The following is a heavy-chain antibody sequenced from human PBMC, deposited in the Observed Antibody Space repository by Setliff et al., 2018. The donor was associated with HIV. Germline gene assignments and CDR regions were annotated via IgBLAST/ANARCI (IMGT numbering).Heavy chain of an antibody. J-gene: IGHJ6*04. V-gene: IGHV1-46*01. Sequence: GASVKVSCKASGYIFSGYYLHWVRQAPGQGLEWMGMINPSGASTSYALKFQARVTMTRDTSISTAYMELSSLTSEDTAVYYWARGKGVGGVVITGGLDVWGKGTTVTVSS. CDR1: GYIFSGYY. CDR3: ARGKGVGGVVITGGLDV. CDR2: INPSGAST. D-gene: IGHD3-10*01.